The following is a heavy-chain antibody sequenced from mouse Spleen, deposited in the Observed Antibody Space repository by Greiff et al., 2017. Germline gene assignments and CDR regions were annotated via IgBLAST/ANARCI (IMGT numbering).Heavy chain of an antibody. Sequence: EVKLLESGGGLVQPGRSLRLSCATSGFTFSDFYMEWVRQAPGKGLEWIAASRNKANDYTTEYSASVKGRFIVSRDTSQSILYLQMNALRAEDTAIYYCARDEGYYYGIMDYWGQGTSVTVSS. J-gene: IGHJ4*01. D-gene: IGHD1-1*01. CDR1: GFTFSDFY. CDR3: ARDEGYYYGIMDY. CDR2: SRNKANDYTT. V-gene: IGHV7-1*01.